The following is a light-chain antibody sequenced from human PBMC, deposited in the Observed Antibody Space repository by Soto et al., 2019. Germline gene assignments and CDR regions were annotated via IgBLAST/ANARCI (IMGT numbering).Light chain of an antibody. CDR3: CSYAVTDVV. V-gene: IGLV2-11*01. J-gene: IGLJ2*01. Sequence: QSALTQPRSVSGSPGQSVTISCTGTSSDVGGYNYVSWYQQHPGKAPKLMIYNVNTRPSGVPDRFSGSKSGNTASLTISGLQAEDEADYYCCSYAVTDVVFGGGTKLTVL. CDR1: SSDVGGYNY. CDR2: NVN.